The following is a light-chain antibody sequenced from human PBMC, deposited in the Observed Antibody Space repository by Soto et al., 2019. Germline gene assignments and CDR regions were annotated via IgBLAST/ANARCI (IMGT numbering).Light chain of an antibody. CDR3: QHYGFSLIT. Sequence: EIVLTQSPVTLSLSPWERATLSCRASQSVSSSYLAWYQQKPGQAPRLLIYGASSRATGIPDRFSGSGSGTDFTLSIRRLEPEDFAVYYCQHYGFSLITFGQGTRLEI. V-gene: IGKV3-20*01. J-gene: IGKJ5*01. CDR2: GAS. CDR1: QSVSSSY.